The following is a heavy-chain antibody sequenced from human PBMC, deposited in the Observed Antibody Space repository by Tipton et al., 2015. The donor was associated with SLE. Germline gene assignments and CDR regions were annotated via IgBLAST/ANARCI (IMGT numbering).Heavy chain of an antibody. CDR3: ARGGGYHDY. CDR1: GGSISSYY. CDR2: IYYSGST. V-gene: IGHV4-59*01. D-gene: IGHD3-16*01. J-gene: IGHJ4*02. Sequence: TLSLTCTVSGGSISSYYWSWIRQPPGKGLEWIGYIYYSGSTNYNPSLKSLVTISVDTSKNQFSLKLSSVTAADTAVYYCARGGGYHDYWGQGTLVTVSS.